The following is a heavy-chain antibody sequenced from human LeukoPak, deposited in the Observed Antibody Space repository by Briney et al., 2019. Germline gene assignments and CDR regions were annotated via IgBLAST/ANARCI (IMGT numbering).Heavy chain of an antibody. CDR3: ATLLYYDHAFDI. CDR2: INSDGSST. V-gene: IGHV3-74*01. J-gene: IGHJ3*02. Sequence: GGSLRLSCAASGFTFSSYWMHWVHQAPGKGLVWVSRINSDGSSTSCADSVKGRFTISRDNAKNTLYMQMNSLRAEDTAVYYCATLLYYDHAFDIWGQGTMVTVSS. D-gene: IGHD3-22*01. CDR1: GFTFSSYW.